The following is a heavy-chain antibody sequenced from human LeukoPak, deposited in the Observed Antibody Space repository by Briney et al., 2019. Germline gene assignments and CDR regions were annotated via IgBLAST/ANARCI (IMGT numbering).Heavy chain of an antibody. CDR2: INGRGYNT. J-gene: IGHJ5*02. V-gene: IGHV3-23*01. D-gene: IGHD2-15*01. Sequence: GRSLRLSCAASGVILSRYAMSWVGQAPGRGVEGVSVINGRGYNTYYAGCVNDGFTISRDNSKSTVYLQMHSLRTEDTAVYYCAKDRVSPGCYWLDRWGQGPLVTSSS. CDR1: GVILSRYA. CDR3: AKDRVSPGCYWLDR.